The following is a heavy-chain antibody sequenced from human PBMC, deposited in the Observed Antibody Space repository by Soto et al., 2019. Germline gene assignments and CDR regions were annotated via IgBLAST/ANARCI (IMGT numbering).Heavy chain of an antibody. V-gene: IGHV3-53*01. D-gene: IGHD6-19*01. CDR2: IYSGGST. J-gene: IGHJ3*02. CDR1: GFTVSSNY. CDR3: ARDGQWLVDAFDI. Sequence: GGSLRLSCAASGFTVSSNYMSWVRQAPGKGLEWVSVIYSGGSTYYADSVKGRFTISRDNSKNTLYLQMNSLRAEDTDVYYCARDGQWLVDAFDIWGQGTMVTVSS.